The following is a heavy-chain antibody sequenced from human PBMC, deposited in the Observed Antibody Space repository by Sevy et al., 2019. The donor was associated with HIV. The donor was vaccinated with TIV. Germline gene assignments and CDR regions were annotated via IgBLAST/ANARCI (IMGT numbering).Heavy chain of an antibody. CDR2: IWYDGSSK. CDR1: GFTFSSYG. CDR3: ARGANYYDSSGSQPNFDY. J-gene: IGHJ4*02. Sequence: GGSLRLSCAASGFTFSSYGMHWVRQAPGKGLEWVALIWYDGSSKYYADSVKGRFTLSRDNSKNTLYLQMNSLRAEDTAVYYCARGANYYDSSGSQPNFDYGGQGTLVTVSS. V-gene: IGHV3-33*01. D-gene: IGHD3-22*01.